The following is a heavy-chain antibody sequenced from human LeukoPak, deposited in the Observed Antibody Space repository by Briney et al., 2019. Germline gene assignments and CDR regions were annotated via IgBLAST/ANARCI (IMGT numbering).Heavy chain of an antibody. Sequence: SETLSLTCTVSGGSISSYYWSWIRQPPGRGLQWIGDIYYSGSTNYNPSLKSRVTISVDTSKNQFSLRLTSVIAADTAVYYCAREGMAVGFARFPIFNYWGQGTLVTVSS. J-gene: IGHJ4*02. D-gene: IGHD6-19*01. CDR1: GGSISSYY. V-gene: IGHV4-59*01. CDR2: IYYSGST. CDR3: AREGMAVGFARFPIFNY.